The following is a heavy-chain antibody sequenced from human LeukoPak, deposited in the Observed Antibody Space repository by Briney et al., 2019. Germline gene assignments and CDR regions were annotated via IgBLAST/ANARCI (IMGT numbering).Heavy chain of an antibody. J-gene: IGHJ6*03. CDR3: AKVYGSGSYYTDYYYMDV. CDR1: GFTFSNYS. V-gene: IGHV3-48*01. CDR2: ISSSSGTI. Sequence: GGSLRLSCAASGFTFSNYSMNWVRQAPGKGLEWVSYISSSSGTINYADSVKGRFTISRDNAKNSLYLQMNSLRAEDTAVYYCAKVYGSGSYYTDYYYMDVWGKGTTVTISS. D-gene: IGHD3-10*01.